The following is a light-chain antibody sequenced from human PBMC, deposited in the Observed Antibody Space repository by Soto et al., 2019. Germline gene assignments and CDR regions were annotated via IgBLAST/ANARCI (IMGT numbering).Light chain of an antibody. CDR2: GAS. Sequence: DIVFTQSPGTLSLSPGERATLSCSASQSVSSSYLAWYQQKPGQAPRLLIYGASSRATGIPDRFSGSVSGTDFTLTISSLQSEDFAVYYCQQYYNWPRTFGQGTKVDIK. CDR3: QQYYNWPRT. J-gene: IGKJ1*01. CDR1: QSVSSSY. V-gene: IGKV3-20*01.